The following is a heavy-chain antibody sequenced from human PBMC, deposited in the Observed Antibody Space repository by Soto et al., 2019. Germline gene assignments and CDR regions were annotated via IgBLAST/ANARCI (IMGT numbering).Heavy chain of an antibody. CDR3: ANDEGLIYFDS. CDR2: ISYDGSNK. Sequence: QVQLVESGGGVVQPGTSLRLSCSVSGFTFRSNGMHWVRQAPGKGLKWMALISYDGSNKHYADSVKGRFTISRDNSKNTVYLQMNSLRAEDTAVYYCANDEGLIYFDSWGQGTLVTVSS. V-gene: IGHV3-30*18. J-gene: IGHJ4*02. CDR1: GFTFRSNG.